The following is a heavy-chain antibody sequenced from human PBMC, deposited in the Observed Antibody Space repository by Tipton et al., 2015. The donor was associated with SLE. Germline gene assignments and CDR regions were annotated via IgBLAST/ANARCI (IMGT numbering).Heavy chain of an antibody. CDR3: ARDDETNSAWYNWLDP. J-gene: IGHJ5*02. Sequence: GSLRLSCAASGFTFTSYWTHWVRRAPGKGLDWVSYINNDGSVTRYADSVKGRFTISRDNAKNTLYLQMTTLSVEDTAVYYCARDDETNSAWYNWLDPWGQGTLVTVSS. CDR2: INNDGSVT. D-gene: IGHD2-8*01. V-gene: IGHV3-74*01. CDR1: GFTFTSYW.